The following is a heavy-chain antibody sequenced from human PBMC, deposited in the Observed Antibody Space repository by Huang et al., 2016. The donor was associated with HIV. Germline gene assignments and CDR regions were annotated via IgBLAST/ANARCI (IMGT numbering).Heavy chain of an antibody. D-gene: IGHD6-13*01. J-gene: IGHJ5*02. Sequence: QLQLQESGPGLVKPSETLSLTCTVSDGSISCGSYYWGWIRKPQGKGLEWIGSIYQSGTPYYYPSLRGRVTISVDTSRTQFSLKLSSVTAADSAVYYCAAHGRIVGIPAAPLRFDPWGQGTLVTVSS. CDR3: AAHGRIVGIPAAPLRFDP. CDR2: IYQSGTP. CDR1: DGSISCGSYY. V-gene: IGHV4-39*01.